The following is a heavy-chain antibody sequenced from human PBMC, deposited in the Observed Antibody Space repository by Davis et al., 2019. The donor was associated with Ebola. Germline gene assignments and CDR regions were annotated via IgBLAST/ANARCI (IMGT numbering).Heavy chain of an antibody. D-gene: IGHD1-26*01. CDR2: FRIKANSYAT. CDR3: TSTLGALDY. CDR1: GFTFSGSA. J-gene: IGHJ4*02. V-gene: IGHV3-73*01. Sequence: GESLKISCAASGFTFSGSAMHWVRQASGKGLEWVGRFRIKANSYATAYAASVKGRFTISRDDSKNTAYLQMNSLKTEDTAVYYCTSTLGALDYWGQGTLVTVSS.